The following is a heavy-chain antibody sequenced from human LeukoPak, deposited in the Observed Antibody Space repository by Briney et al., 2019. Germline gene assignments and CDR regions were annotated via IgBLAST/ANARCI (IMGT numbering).Heavy chain of an antibody. V-gene: IGHV3-21*01. CDR1: GFTFSSYS. CDR3: ARVAAAEHYFDY. Sequence: GGSLRLSCAASGFTFSSYSMNWVRQAPGKGLEWVSSISRSSSYIYYADSVKGRFTISRDNAKNSLYLQMNSLRAEDTAVYYCARVAAAEHYFDYWGQGTLVTVSS. CDR2: ISRSSSYI. J-gene: IGHJ4*02. D-gene: IGHD6-13*01.